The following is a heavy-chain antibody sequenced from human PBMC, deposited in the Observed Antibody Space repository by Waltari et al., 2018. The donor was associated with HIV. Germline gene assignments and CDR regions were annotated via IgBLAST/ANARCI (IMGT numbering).Heavy chain of an antibody. Sequence: LQESGPGLVKPSETLSLTCSVSGDSVGSGSYYWSWMRQPPGKGLEWIGNIDYTGRANYNPSLKTRVTISADTSKNHLSLKLTSVTAGDTAIYYCARVVASAGLRFDRWGQGSLVTVSS. D-gene: IGHD2-21*01. J-gene: IGHJ5*02. CDR2: IDYTGRA. V-gene: IGHV4-61*03. CDR1: GDSVGSGSYY. CDR3: ARVVASAGLRFDR.